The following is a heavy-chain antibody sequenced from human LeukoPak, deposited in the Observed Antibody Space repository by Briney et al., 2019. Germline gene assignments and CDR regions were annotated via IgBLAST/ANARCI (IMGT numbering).Heavy chain of an antibody. CDR3: ARSTGYSYELIDY. Sequence: GESLKISCQGSGYSFTNYWITWVRQMPGKGLVWMGRIDPGDAYNSSSPSCQADFTTTATRPVTNAYLKWRSLKASATAIFSFARSTGYSYELIDYLGRG. CDR1: GYSFTNYW. D-gene: IGHD5-18*01. V-gene: IGHV5-10-1*01. CDR2: IDPGDAYN. J-gene: IGHJ4*02.